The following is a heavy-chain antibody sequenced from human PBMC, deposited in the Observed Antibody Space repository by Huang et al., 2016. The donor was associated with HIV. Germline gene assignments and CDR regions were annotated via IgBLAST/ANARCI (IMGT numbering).Heavy chain of an antibody. D-gene: IGHD6-13*01. CDR1: GFTFSSYG. Sequence: QVQLVESGGGVVQPGRSLRISCAASGFTFSSYGMNWVSQAPGKGLEWGAVISYDAKTKYYADSVKGRFSISRDNSKTTVYLQLNSLRVEDTAVYYCAKGGSAAAVLDFWGQGTLVTVSS. J-gene: IGHJ4*02. CDR3: AKGGSAAAVLDF. CDR2: ISYDAKTK. V-gene: IGHV3-30*18.